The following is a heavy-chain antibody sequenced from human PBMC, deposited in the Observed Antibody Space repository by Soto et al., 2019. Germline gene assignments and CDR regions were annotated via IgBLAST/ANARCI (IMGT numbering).Heavy chain of an antibody. J-gene: IGHJ4*02. CDR1: GFTFSSYS. V-gene: IGHV3-21*01. Sequence: PGGSLRLSCAASGFTFSSYSMNWVRQAPGKGLEWVSSISSSSSYIYYADSVKGRFTISRDNAKNSLYLQMNSLRAEDTAVYYCARDKIYGRYSSGWPLDYWGQGTLVTVSS. D-gene: IGHD6-19*01. CDR2: ISSSSSYI. CDR3: ARDKIYGRYSSGWPLDY.